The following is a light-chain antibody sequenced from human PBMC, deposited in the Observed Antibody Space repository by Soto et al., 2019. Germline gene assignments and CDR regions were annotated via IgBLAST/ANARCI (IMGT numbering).Light chain of an antibody. CDR1: QGISSY. CDR2: AAS. Sequence: QLTQPRSSLSASVGDRATITCRASQGISSYLAWYQQKPGKXPKXXMYAASTLQSGVPSRFSGSGSGTELTLTISSLQPEDVETYYCQQLKSYPQTFGQGTKVDIK. V-gene: IGKV1-9*01. J-gene: IGKJ1*01. CDR3: QQLKSYPQT.